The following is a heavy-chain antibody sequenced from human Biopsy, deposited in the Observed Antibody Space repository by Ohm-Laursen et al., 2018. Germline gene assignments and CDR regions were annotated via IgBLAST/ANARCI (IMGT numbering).Heavy chain of an antibody. V-gene: IGHV4-59*07. CDR1: RDSISNYY. Sequence: SDTLSLTCTVSRDSISNYYWTWIRQSPGKGLEWIGYIYYTGSTNYNPSVKSRVTISVDTSKNQFSLKLNSVTAADTAVYYCTTYDNSGDYRDYWGQGTQVTVSS. CDR3: TTYDNSGDYRDY. J-gene: IGHJ4*02. CDR2: IYYTGST. D-gene: IGHD4-23*01.